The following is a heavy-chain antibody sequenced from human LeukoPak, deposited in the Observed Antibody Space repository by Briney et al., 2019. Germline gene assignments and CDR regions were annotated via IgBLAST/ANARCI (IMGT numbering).Heavy chain of an antibody. V-gene: IGHV4-4*02. J-gene: IGHJ3*01. Sequence: SGTLSLTCAVSGDSISDKYWWRWVRQFPDKGLEWIGEVYRSGGTSYNPSLKSRVTVSIDYSKNQFSLNLRSVTAADTAVYYCGRHANGNSSAAFDLWGQGTMVFVSS. CDR2: VYRSGGT. CDR1: GDSISDKYW. D-gene: IGHD4-23*01. CDR3: GRHANGNSSAAFDL.